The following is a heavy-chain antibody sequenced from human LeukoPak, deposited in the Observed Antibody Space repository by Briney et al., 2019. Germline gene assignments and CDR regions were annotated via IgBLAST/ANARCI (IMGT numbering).Heavy chain of an antibody. CDR3: ARVFGYSSSWYTPDYYYYGMDV. Sequence: PSETLSLTCTVSGGSISSYYWSWIRQPPGKGLEWIGYIYYSGSTNYNPSLKSRVTISVDTSKNQFSLKLSSVTAADTAVYYCARVFGYSSSWYTPDYYYYGMDVWGQGTTVTVSS. D-gene: IGHD6-13*01. V-gene: IGHV4-59*01. CDR2: IYYSGST. CDR1: GGSISSYY. J-gene: IGHJ6*02.